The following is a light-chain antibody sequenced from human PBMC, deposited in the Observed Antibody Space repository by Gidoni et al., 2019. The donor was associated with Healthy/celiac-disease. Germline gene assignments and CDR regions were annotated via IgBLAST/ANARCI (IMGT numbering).Light chain of an antibody. J-gene: IGKJ4*01. CDR1: QSISSY. CDR3: QQSYSTPLT. V-gene: IGKV1-39*01. CDR2: AAS. Sequence: DIQMTQSASSLSASVGDSVTITCRARQSISSYLNWYQQKPGKAPKLLIYAASSLQSGVPSRFSGSGSGTDFTLTISSVQPEDFATYYCQQSYSTPLTFGGGTKVEIK.